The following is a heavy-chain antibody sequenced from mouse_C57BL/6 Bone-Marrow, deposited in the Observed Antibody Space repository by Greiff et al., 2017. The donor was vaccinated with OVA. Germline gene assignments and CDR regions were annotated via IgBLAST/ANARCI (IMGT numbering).Heavy chain of an antibody. Sequence: EVQRVESGGGLVKPGGSLKLSCAASGFTFSSYAMSWVRQTPEKRLEWVATISDGGSYTYYPDNVKGRFTISRDNAKNNLYLQMSHLKSEDTAMYYCARDQDYGSSYWYFDVWGTGTTVTVSS. D-gene: IGHD1-1*01. CDR1: GFTFSSYA. CDR3: ARDQDYGSSYWYFDV. CDR2: ISDGGSYT. V-gene: IGHV5-4*01. J-gene: IGHJ1*03.